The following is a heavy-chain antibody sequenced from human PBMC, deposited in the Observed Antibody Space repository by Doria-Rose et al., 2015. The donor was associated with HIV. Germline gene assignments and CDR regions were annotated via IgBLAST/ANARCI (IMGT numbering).Heavy chain of an antibody. V-gene: IGHV3-9*01. Sequence: VQLVESGGGLAQPGRSLRLSCVGSGFSFESYAMHWVRLAPGKGLEWVAGISLDSGAKGNADSVEGRLTISRDNAKKSVYLEMRSLRPEDTAFYYCAKAPIIGPKYYFYMDVWGKGTSVTVSS. CDR3: AKAPIIGPKYYFYMDV. D-gene: IGHD3-3*01. CDR2: ISLDSGAK. CDR1: GFSFESYA. J-gene: IGHJ6*03.